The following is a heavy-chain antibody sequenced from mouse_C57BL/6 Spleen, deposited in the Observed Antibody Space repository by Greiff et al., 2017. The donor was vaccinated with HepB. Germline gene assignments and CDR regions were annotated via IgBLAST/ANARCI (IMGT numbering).Heavy chain of an antibody. J-gene: IGHJ4*01. CDR2: IYPRDGST. CDR3: ARSGMEYYSNYGGMDY. V-gene: IGHV1-78*01. CDR1: GYTFTDHT. Sequence: VQLQQSDAELVKPGASVKISCKVSGYTFTDHTIHWMKQRPEQGLEWIGYIYPRDGSTKYNEKFKGKATLTADKSSSTAYMQLNSLTYEDSAVYFCARSGMEYYSNYGGMDYWGQGTSVTVSS. D-gene: IGHD2-5*01.